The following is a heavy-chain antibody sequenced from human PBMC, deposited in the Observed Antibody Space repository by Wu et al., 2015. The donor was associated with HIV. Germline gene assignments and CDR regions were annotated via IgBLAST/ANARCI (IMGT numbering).Heavy chain of an antibody. D-gene: IGHD5-18*01. J-gene: IGHJ4*02. Sequence: QVQLVQSGAEVKKPGSSVRVSCKASGATFSVYALSWVRQAPGQGLEWMGRLIPMYGTADYAQKFQGRVTITADVSTNTAYMVVSSLTFDDTAVYYCAGGGGRTAMDPFDFWGQGTLVTVSS. CDR3: AGGGGRTAMDPFDF. V-gene: IGHV1-69*13. CDR1: GATFSVYA. CDR2: LIPMYGTA.